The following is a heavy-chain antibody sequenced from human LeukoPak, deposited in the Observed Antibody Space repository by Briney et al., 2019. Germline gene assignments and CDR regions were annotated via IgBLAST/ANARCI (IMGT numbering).Heavy chain of an antibody. CDR1: GYTFTGYY. J-gene: IGHJ4*02. CDR2: INPNSGGT. V-gene: IGHV1-2*02. Sequence: ASVKVSCKASGYTFTGYYMHWVRQAPGQGLEWMGWINPNSGGTNYAQKFQGRVTMTRDTSISTAYMELSRLRSDDTAVYYCARARAQTYSGSYYYWGQGTLVTVSP. CDR3: ARARAQTYSGSYYY. D-gene: IGHD1-26*01.